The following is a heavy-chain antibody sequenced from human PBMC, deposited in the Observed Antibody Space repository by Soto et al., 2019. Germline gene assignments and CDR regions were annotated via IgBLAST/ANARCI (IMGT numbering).Heavy chain of an antibody. V-gene: IGHV4-59*01. CDR3: ARVWGLDYIVS. CDR1: GASISSSY. Sequence: PSETLSLTCTVSGASISSSYWSWIRRPPGKGLEWIGYIYHSGSTKYNPSLKSRVTISVDTSKNQFSVKLSSVTAADTAVYYCARVWGLDYIVSWGQGIRGTFYS. CDR2: IYHSGST. J-gene: IGHJ4*02. D-gene: IGHD7-27*01.